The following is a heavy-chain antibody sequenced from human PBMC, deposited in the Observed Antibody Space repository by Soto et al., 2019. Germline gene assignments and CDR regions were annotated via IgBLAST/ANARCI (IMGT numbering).Heavy chain of an antibody. CDR1: GFTFTSSA. D-gene: IGHD6-13*01. CDR2: IVVGSGNT. Sequence: ASVKVSCKASGFTFTSSAVQWVRQARGQRLEWIGWIVVGSGNTNYAQKFQERVTITRDTSTSTAYMELRSLRSDDTAVYYCARVSQVAAADYLGYYYGMDVWGQGTTVTVSS. CDR3: ARVSQVAAADYLGYYYGMDV. V-gene: IGHV1-58*01. J-gene: IGHJ6*02.